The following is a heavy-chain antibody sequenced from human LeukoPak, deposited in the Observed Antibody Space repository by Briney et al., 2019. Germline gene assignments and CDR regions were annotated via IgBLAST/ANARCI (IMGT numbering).Heavy chain of an antibody. V-gene: IGHV3-30-3*01. J-gene: IGHJ4*02. CDR1: GFTFSSYA. D-gene: IGHD2-2*01. CDR3: ARTNIVVVPAAIGY. CDR2: ISYDGSNK. Sequence: PGRSLRLSCAASGFTFSSYAMHWVRQAPGKGLEWVAVISYDGSNKYYADSVKGRFTISRDNSKNTLYLQMNSLRAEDMAVYYCARTNIVVVPAAIGYWGQGTLVTVSS.